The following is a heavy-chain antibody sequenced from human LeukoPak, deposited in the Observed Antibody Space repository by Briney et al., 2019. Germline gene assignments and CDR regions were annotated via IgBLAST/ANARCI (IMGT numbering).Heavy chain of an antibody. CDR2: IYPADSDT. CDR1: GYIFIHNW. Sequence: GESLKISCQVSGYIFIHNWIGWVRQMPGKGLESMGIIYPADSDTTYSPSFQGQVTISADKSISTVYLQWSSLKASDTAMYYCARQSRDGSKTRGYYFDYWGQGTLVTVSS. D-gene: IGHD3-10*01. CDR3: ARQSRDGSKTRGYYFDY. V-gene: IGHV5-51*01. J-gene: IGHJ4*02.